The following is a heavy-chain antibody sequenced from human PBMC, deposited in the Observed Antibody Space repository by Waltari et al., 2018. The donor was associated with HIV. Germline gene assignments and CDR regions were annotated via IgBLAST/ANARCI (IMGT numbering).Heavy chain of an antibody. CDR2: IYTSGGT. CDR1: GGPISSYY. Sequence: QVQLEESGPGLVKPSETLSLTCTVSGGPISSYYWSWIRLPAGRGLEWIGRIYTSGGTNYNPSLKSRVTLSVDTSMNQFSLKLSSVTAADTAVYYCARGLRLGELSLYKYAFDIWGQGTMVTVSS. D-gene: IGHD3-16*02. J-gene: IGHJ3*02. V-gene: IGHV4-4*07. CDR3: ARGLRLGELSLYKYAFDI.